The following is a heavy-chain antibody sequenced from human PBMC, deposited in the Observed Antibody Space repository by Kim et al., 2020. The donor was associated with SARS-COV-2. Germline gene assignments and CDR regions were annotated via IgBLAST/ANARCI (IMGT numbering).Heavy chain of an antibody. CDR2: ISYDGSNK. J-gene: IGHJ4*02. V-gene: IGHV3-30-3*01. CDR3: ARTSGSYYSPFDS. CDR1: GFTFSSYA. D-gene: IGHD1-26*01. Sequence: GGSLRLSCAASGFTFSSYAMHWVRQAPGKGLEWVAVISYDGSNKYYADSVKGRFTISRDNSKNTLYLQMNSLRAEDTAVYYCARTSGSYYSPFDSWGQGT.